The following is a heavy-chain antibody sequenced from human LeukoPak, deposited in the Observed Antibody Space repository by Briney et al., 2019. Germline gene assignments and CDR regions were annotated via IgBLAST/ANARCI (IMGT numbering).Heavy chain of an antibody. CDR1: GFTFSSYE. J-gene: IGHJ4*02. CDR2: ISSSGSTI. V-gene: IGHV3-48*03. CDR3: ARNYDYSEYFDY. Sequence: GGSLRLSCAASGFTFSSYEMNWVRQAPGKGLEWVSYISSSGSTIYYADSVKGRFTISRDSAKNSLYLQMNSLRAEDTAVYYCARNYDYSEYFDYWGQGTLVTVSS. D-gene: IGHD4-11*01.